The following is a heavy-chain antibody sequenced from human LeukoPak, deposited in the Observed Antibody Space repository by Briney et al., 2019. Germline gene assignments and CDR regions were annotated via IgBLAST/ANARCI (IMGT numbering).Heavy chain of an antibody. CDR3: ARDFSSTSNWELDY. D-gene: IGHD7-27*01. CDR2: INPNTGGT. J-gene: IGHJ4*02. Sequence: ASVKVSCKASGYTFTGYYMNWVRQAPGQGLEWMGRINPNTGGTNYAQNFQGSVTMTRDTSITTVYMELSRLRSDDTAVYYCARDFSSTSNWELDYWGQGTLVTASS. V-gene: IGHV1-2*06. CDR1: GYTFTGYY.